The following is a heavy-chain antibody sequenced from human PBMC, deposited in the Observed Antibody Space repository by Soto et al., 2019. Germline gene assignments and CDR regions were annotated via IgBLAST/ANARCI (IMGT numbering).Heavy chain of an antibody. V-gene: IGHV4-59*08. CDR2: FHNSENP. CDR1: GGSISGYH. CDR3: GRQEGFSGSRGLFDF. J-gene: IGHJ3*01. D-gene: IGHD1-26*01. Sequence: PSETLSLTCSISGGSISGYHWNWIRQTPGKGVEWIGYFHNSENPKYSSSLKSRVTISVDTSKNQFSLKLSSVTAADTAFYYCGRQEGFSGSRGLFDFWGQGTMVTVSS.